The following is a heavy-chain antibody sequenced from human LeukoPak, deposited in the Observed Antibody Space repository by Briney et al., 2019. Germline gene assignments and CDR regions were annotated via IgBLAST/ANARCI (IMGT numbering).Heavy chain of an antibody. J-gene: IGHJ5*02. CDR3: ARITYDCWSGYYMPDDP. Sequence: GASVKVSCKASGYTFTNYGISWVRQAPGQGLEWMGWISIYTGNTNYAQKLRGRVTMTTDTSTSTAYMELRSLRSDDTAVYYCARITYDCWSGYYMPDDPWGQGTLVTVSS. CDR2: ISIYTGNT. D-gene: IGHD3-3*01. V-gene: IGHV1-18*01. CDR1: GYTFTNYG.